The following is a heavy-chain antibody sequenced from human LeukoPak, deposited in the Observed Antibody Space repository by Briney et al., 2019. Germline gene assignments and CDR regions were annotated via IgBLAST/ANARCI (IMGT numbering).Heavy chain of an antibody. J-gene: IGHJ4*02. CDR1: GFTFTSYA. CDR2: ISASGSGT. D-gene: IGHD6-19*01. Sequence: GGSLRLSCEASGFTFTSYAMHWVRQAPGKGLEWVSSISASGSGTFYTDSMCGRFTISRDNAKKTLFLQMKNLRLGVTALYYCAKGRDTSGRQNFDFWGQGTLVTVSS. V-gene: IGHV3-23*01. CDR3: AKGRDTSGRQNFDF.